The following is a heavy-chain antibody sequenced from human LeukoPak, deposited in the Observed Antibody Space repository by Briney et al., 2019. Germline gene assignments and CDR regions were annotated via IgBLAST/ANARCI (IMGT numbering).Heavy chain of an antibody. V-gene: IGHV1-18*01. CDR2: VCVCNGNA. CDR3: SRDASAPEVYCSGGSCHSDY. J-gene: IGHJ4*02. CDR1: GYTFTSYG. Sequence: ASVKVSCKASGYTFTSYGISWGPQAPGQGVGWMGWVCVCNGNANYAQTLQGTDTTTTDTSTSTPYMELRSLRADNTALYISSRDASAPEVYCSGGSCHSDYWGQGTLVTVSS. D-gene: IGHD2-15*01.